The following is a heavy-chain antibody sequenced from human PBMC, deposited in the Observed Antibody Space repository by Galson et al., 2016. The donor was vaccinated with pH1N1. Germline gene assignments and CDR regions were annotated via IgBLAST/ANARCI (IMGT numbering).Heavy chain of an antibody. V-gene: IGHV4-59*02. Sequence: LTCSVSGGSVSSYFWSWIRRPPGKGLEWIGYIYHTGDTDYNPSLKSRVTMSVDTSKNQFSLRLTSLTAADTAVYYCARGSRGWFDPWGLGTQVTVSS. CDR2: IYHTGDT. D-gene: IGHD3-10*01. CDR1: GGSVSSYF. CDR3: ARGSRGWFDP. J-gene: IGHJ5*02.